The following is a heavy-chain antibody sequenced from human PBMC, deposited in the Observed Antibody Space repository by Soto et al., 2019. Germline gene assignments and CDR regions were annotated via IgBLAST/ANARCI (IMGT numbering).Heavy chain of an antibody. D-gene: IGHD1-7*01. CDR2: INAGNGNT. CDR3: ARPNWNYGESTAFDI. J-gene: IGHJ3*02. V-gene: IGHV1-3*01. Sequence: ASVKVSCKASGYTFTSYAMHWVRQAPGQRLKWMGWINAGNGNTKYSQKFQGRVTITRDTSASTAYMELSSLRSEDTAVYYCARPNWNYGESTAFDIWGQGTMVTVSS. CDR1: GYTFTSYA.